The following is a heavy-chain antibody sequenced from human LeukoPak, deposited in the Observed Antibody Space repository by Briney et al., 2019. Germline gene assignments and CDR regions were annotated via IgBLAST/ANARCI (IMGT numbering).Heavy chain of an antibody. Sequence: SETLSLTCAVYGGSFSGYYCSWIRQPPGKGLEWIGEINHSGSTNTNPSLKSRVTISVDTSKNQFSLKLSSVTAADTAVYYCARGRGDCSSTSCSVPYFDYWGQGTLVTVSS. CDR2: INHSGST. CDR3: ARGRGDCSSTSCSVPYFDY. V-gene: IGHV4-34*01. D-gene: IGHD2-2*01. J-gene: IGHJ4*02. CDR1: GGSFSGYY.